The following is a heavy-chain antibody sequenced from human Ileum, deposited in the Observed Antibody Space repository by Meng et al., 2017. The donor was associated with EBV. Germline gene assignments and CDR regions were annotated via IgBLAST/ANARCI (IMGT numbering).Heavy chain of an antibody. D-gene: IGHD3-22*01. V-gene: IGHV4-4*02. CDR3: ASSDYYRSDY. CDR1: GGSISRSDW. J-gene: IGHJ4*02. CDR2: TSHSGST. Sequence: QVHRLESGPGRVKPSETPSLTCAVSGGSISRSDWWSWVRQPPGKGLEWIGETSHSGSTNYSPSLKSRVTISLDKSKNQLSLKLNSVTAADTAVYYCASSDYYRSDYWGQGTLVTVSS.